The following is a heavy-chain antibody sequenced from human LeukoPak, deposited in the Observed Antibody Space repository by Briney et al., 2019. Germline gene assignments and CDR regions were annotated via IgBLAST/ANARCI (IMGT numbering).Heavy chain of an antibody. CDR1: GYTFTDYG. J-gene: IGHJ3*02. CDR3: ARDPRHMVTTKYNAFDI. D-gene: IGHD4-17*01. CDR2: ISPYNGNT. Sequence: ATVNVSCTTSGYTFTDYGFSWVRQAPGQGLEWMGWISPYNGNTRYTQKFQDRVTMATDTSAGTAYMELRSLRSDDTAVYYCARDPRHMVTTKYNAFDIWGQGTMVTVSS. V-gene: IGHV1-18*01.